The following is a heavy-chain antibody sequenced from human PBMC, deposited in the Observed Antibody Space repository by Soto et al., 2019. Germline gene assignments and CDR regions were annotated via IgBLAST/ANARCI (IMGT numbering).Heavy chain of an antibody. CDR1: GGSISSGDYY. CDR3: ARWWSGSRQGFDP. J-gene: IGHJ5*02. V-gene: IGHV4-31*03. Sequence: QVQLQESGPGLVKPSQTLSLTCTVSGGSISSGDYYWSWIRQHPGKGLEWIGYIYYSGSTYYNPSRKIRVTISVDTSKTQFSLKLSSVTAADTAVYYCARWWSGSRQGFDPWGQGTLVTVSS. D-gene: IGHD3-3*01. CDR2: IYYSGST.